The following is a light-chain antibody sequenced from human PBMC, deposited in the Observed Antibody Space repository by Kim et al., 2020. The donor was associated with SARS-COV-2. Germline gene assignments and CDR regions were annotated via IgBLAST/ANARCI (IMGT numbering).Light chain of an antibody. V-gene: IGLV3-9*01. J-gene: IGLJ3*02. Sequence: SYELTQPPSVSVALGKTARITCGGNNIGSKNVHWYQQKPGQAPVLVIDRDSDRPSGIPERFSGSNSGNTATLTVSRAQAGDEADYYCQVWDCSVFGGGTQLTLL. CDR1: NIGSKN. CDR3: QVWDCSV. CDR2: RDS.